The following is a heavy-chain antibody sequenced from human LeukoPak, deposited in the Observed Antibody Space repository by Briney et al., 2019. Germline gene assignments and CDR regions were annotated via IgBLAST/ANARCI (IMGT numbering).Heavy chain of an antibody. V-gene: IGHV3-9*01. D-gene: IGHD6-6*01. Sequence: GGSLRLSCAASGFTFDLYAMHWVRQAPGKGLEWVSGISWRSAAIAYADSMKGRFTISRDNAKNSLYLQMNSLRVEDTALYYCVKDMGRWGSGSSGNWFDLWGQGTLVPVSS. J-gene: IGHJ5*02. CDR3: VKDMGRWGSGSSGNWFDL. CDR2: ISWRSAAI. CDR1: GFTFDLYA.